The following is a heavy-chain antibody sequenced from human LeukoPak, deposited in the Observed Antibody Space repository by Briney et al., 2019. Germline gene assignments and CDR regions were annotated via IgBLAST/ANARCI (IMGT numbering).Heavy chain of an antibody. J-gene: IGHJ6*03. CDR1: GFTFSDYY. CDR3: ASHPGYYYYYMDV. Sequence: GGSLRLSCAASGFTFSDYYMSWIRQAPGKGLEWVSYISSSGSTIYYADSVKGRFTISRDNAKNSLYLQMNSLRAEDTAVYYCASHPGYYYYYMDVWGKGTTVTVSS. V-gene: IGHV3-11*01. CDR2: ISSSGSTI.